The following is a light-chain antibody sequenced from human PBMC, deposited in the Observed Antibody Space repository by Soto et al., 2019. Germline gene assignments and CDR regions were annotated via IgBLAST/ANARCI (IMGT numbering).Light chain of an antibody. CDR3: QHYGSSVLFS. CDR2: GAS. CDR1: QSVSSSY. Sequence: EIVLTQSPGTLSLSPGERATLSCRASQSVSSSYLAWYQQKPGQAPRLLIYGASSRATGIPDRFSGSGSETDFTLTISRLEPEDFAVYYCQHYGSSVLFSFGPGTKVDIK. J-gene: IGKJ3*01. V-gene: IGKV3-20*01.